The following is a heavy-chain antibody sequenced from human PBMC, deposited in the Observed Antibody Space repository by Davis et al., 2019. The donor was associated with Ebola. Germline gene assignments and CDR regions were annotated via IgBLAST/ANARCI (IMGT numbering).Heavy chain of an antibody. CDR3: ARVPAATDNYYYYGMDV. J-gene: IGHJ6*02. D-gene: IGHD2-2*01. Sequence: ETLSLTCAASGFTFSSYSMNWVRQAPGKGLEWVSSISSSSSYIYYADSVKGRFTISRDNAKNSLYLQMNSLRAEDTAVYYCARVPAATDNYYYYGMDVWGQGTTVTVSS. V-gene: IGHV3-21*01. CDR1: GFTFSSYS. CDR2: ISSSSSYI.